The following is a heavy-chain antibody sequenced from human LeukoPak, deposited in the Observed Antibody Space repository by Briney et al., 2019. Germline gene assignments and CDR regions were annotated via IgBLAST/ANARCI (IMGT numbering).Heavy chain of an antibody. CDR1: GYTFTSYG. D-gene: IGHD3-3*01. CDR3: ARVHDFWSGYYLGDAFDI. V-gene: IGHV1-18*01. CDR2: ISAYNGNT. J-gene: IGHJ3*02. Sequence: ASVKVSCKASGYTFTSYGISWVRQAPGQGLEWMGWISAYNGNTNYAQKLQGRVTMTTDTSTSTAYMELRSLRSDDTAVYYCARVHDFWSGYYLGDAFDIWGQGTMVTVSS.